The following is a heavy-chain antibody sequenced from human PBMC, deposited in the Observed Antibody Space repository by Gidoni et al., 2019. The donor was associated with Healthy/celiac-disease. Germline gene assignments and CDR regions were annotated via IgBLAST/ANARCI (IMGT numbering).Heavy chain of an antibody. Sequence: QVQLQESGPGLVKPSDTLSLTCTVSGCSISRYYWSWIRQPAGKGLEWIARIYTSGSTNYNPSLKSRVTMSVDTSKNQFSLKLSSVTAADTAVYYCARGDSSSWMNWFDPWGQGTLVTVSS. D-gene: IGHD6-13*01. CDR1: GCSISRYY. V-gene: IGHV4-4*07. CDR3: ARGDSSSWMNWFDP. CDR2: IYTSGST. J-gene: IGHJ5*02.